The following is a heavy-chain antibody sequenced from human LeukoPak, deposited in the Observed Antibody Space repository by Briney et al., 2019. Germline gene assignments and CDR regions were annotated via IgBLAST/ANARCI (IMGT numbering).Heavy chain of an antibody. J-gene: IGHJ5*02. CDR1: GGSFSGYY. D-gene: IGHD2-15*01. V-gene: IGHV4-34*01. Sequence: SETLSLTCAVYGGSFSGYYWSWIRQPPGKGLEWIGEINHSGSTNHNPSLKSRVTISVDTSKNQFSLKLTSVTAADTAVYYCARGLRCGGGSCYPWDQGTLVTVSS. CDR2: INHSGST. CDR3: ARGLRCGGGSCYP.